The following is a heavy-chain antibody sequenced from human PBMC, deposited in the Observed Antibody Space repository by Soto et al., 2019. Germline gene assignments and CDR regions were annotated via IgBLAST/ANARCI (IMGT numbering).Heavy chain of an antibody. CDR1: GFTFSSYA. Sequence: GGSLRLSCAASGFTFSSYAMHWVRQAPGKGLEWVAVISYDGSNKYYADSVKGRFTISRDNSKNTLYLQMNSLRAEDTAVYYCARDAASGDSSGYYYYYYGMDVWGQGTTVTVSS. J-gene: IGHJ6*02. V-gene: IGHV3-30-3*01. CDR3: ARDAASGDSSGYYYYYYGMDV. CDR2: ISYDGSNK. D-gene: IGHD3-22*01.